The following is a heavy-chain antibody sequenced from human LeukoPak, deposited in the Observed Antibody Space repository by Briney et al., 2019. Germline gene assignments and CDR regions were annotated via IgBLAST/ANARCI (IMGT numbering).Heavy chain of an antibody. J-gene: IGHJ4*02. CDR1: GDSFSYFY. Sequence: SETLSLTCTVSGDSFSYFYWSWIRQPPGKGLEWIGYIYNSGSTNYNPSLKSRVTISVDTSKNQFSLKLSSVTAADTAVYYCARNYYDSSGYYHYFDYWGQGTLVTVSS. V-gene: IGHV4-59*12. CDR2: IYNSGST. D-gene: IGHD3-22*01. CDR3: ARNYYDSSGYYHYFDY.